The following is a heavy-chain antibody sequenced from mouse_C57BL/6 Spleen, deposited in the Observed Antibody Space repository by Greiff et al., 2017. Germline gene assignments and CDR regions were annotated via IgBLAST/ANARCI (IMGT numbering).Heavy chain of an antibody. CDR2: INPNNGGT. V-gene: IGHV1-22*01. CDR1: GYTFTDYN. D-gene: IGHD3-2*02. CDR3: ARGGEAQAAWCAY. Sequence: EVQLQQSGPELVKPGASVKMSCKASGYTFTDYNMHWVKQSHGKSLEWIGYINPNNGGTSYNQKFKGKATLTVNKSSSTAYMELRSLTSEDSAVYYCARGGEAQAAWCAYWGQGTLVTVSA. J-gene: IGHJ3*01.